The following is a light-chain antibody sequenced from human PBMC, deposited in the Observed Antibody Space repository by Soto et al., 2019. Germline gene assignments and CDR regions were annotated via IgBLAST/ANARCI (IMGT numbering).Light chain of an antibody. CDR1: QSLVHSDGSTY. Sequence: DAVLTQSPVSLPVTLGQPASISCRSSQSLVHSDGSTYLNWFLQRPGQSPRRLVYRVSNRDSGVPDKISGSGSGTYFTLEISRVEAEDIGVYFCMQGTHWPRTFGQGTKVDIK. CDR2: RVS. V-gene: IGKV2-30*02. CDR3: MQGTHWPRT. J-gene: IGKJ1*01.